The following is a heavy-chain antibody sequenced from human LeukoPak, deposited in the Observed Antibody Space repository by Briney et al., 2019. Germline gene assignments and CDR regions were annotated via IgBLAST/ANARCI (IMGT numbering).Heavy chain of an antibody. J-gene: IGHJ4*02. V-gene: IGHV3-23*01. CDR3: ARDPSYYDSSGPFDY. CDR1: GFTFSSYA. D-gene: IGHD3-22*01. Sequence: PGGSLRLSCAASGFTFSSYAMSWVRQAPGKGLEWVSAISGSGGSTYYADSVKGRFTISRDNAKNSLYLQMNSLRAEDTAVYYCARDPSYYDSSGPFDYWGQGTLVTVSS. CDR2: ISGSGGST.